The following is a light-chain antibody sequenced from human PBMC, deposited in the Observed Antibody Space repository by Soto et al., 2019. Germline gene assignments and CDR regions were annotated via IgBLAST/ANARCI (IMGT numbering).Light chain of an antibody. CDR1: QTVRNNY. Sequence: EFVLTQSPGTLSLSPGERATLSCRASQTVRNNYFAWYQPNPGQAPRLLIYDASSRATGIPDRFSGGGSGTDFTLTISTLEPEDFAVYYCQQFSSYPRTVGGGTKVDSK. CDR3: QQFSSYPRT. J-gene: IGKJ4*01. V-gene: IGKV3-20*01. CDR2: DAS.